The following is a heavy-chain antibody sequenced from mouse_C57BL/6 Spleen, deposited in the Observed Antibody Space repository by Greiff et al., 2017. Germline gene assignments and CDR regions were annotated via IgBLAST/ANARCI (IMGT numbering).Heavy chain of an antibody. CDR2: INPNNGGT. J-gene: IGHJ2*01. CDR1: GYTFTDYY. Sequence: EVQLQQSGPELVKPGASVKISCKASGYTFTDYYMNWVKQSHGKSLEWIGDINPNNGGTSYNQKFKGKATLTVDKSSSTAYMELRSLTSEDSAVYYCAVWEHYWGQGTTLTVSS. CDR3: AVWEHY. V-gene: IGHV1-26*01. D-gene: IGHD2-10*02.